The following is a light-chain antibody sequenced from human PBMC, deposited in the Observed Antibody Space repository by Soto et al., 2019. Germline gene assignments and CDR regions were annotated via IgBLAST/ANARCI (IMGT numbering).Light chain of an antibody. CDR2: DVS. CDR3: SSYTSSSLHV. J-gene: IGLJ1*01. V-gene: IGLV2-14*03. Sequence: QSVLTQPASVSGSPGQSITISCTGTSSDVGGYNYVSWYQQHPGKAPKLMIYDVSNRPSGVSYRFSGSKSGNTASLTISGLQAEDEADYYCSSYTSSSLHVFGTGNKVTVL. CDR1: SSDVGGYNY.